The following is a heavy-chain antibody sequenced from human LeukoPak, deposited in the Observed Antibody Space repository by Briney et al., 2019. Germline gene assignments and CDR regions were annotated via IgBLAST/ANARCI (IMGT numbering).Heavy chain of an antibody. V-gene: IGHV4-59*08. CDR3: ARLGFSGRFLEWQTRHYGMDV. J-gene: IGHJ6*02. CDR2: IYYSGST. Sequence: SETLSLTCTVSGGSISSYYWSWIRQPPGKGLEWIGYIYYSGSTNYNPSLKSRVTISVDTSKNQFSLKLSSVTAADTAVYYCARLGFSGRFLEWQTRHYGMDVWGQGTTVTVSS. D-gene: IGHD3-3*01. CDR1: GGSISSYY.